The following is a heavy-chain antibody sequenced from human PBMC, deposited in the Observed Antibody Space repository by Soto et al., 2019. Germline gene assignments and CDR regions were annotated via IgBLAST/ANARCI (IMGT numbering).Heavy chain of an antibody. CDR3: ARERDGSSWSSAESLQY. J-gene: IGHJ1*01. CDR2: ISTYNANT. D-gene: IGHD6-13*01. Sequence: DSVKVSCKTSGYIFSNYGISWVRQSNRQGLEWMGWISTYNANTYYAQKFQGRVTMTTDTSTSTAYMELRSLRSDDTAVFYCARERDGSSWSSAESLQYWGQGTLVTVSS. CDR1: GYIFSNYG. V-gene: IGHV1-18*01.